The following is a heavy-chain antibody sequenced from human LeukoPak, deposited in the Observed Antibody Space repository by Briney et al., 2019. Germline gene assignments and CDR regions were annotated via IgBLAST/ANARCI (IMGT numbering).Heavy chain of an antibody. J-gene: IGHJ4*02. CDR3: AKAGPGGGYYDSSGYSDFDY. Sequence: GGSLRLSCAASGFTFSSYAMSWVRQAPGKGLEWVSAISGSGGSTYYADSVKGRFTISRDNSKNTLYLQVNILRAEDRAVYYCAKAGPGGGYYDSSGYSDFDYWGQGTLVTVSS. D-gene: IGHD3-22*01. CDR1: GFTFSSYA. CDR2: ISGSGGST. V-gene: IGHV3-23*01.